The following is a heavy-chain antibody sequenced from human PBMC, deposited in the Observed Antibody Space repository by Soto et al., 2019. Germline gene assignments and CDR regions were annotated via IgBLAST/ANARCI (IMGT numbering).Heavy chain of an antibody. CDR2: ISYDGSNK. CDR1: GFTFSSYA. D-gene: IGHD3-3*01. J-gene: IGHJ4*02. V-gene: IGHV3-30-3*01. Sequence: GGSLRLSCAASGFTFSSYAMHLVRQAPGKGLEWVAVISYDGSNKYYADSAKGRFTISRYNSKNTLYLQMNSLRAEDTAVYYCARDSRFHDFWSGYYYYFDYWGQGTLVTVSS. CDR3: ARDSRFHDFWSGYYYYFDY.